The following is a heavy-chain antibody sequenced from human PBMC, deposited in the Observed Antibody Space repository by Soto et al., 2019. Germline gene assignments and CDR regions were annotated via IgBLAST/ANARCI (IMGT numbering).Heavy chain of an antibody. CDR2: IYYSGST. J-gene: IGHJ6*03. CDR3: AREGPAATVHYYYYYYMDV. D-gene: IGHD2-2*01. CDR1: GGSISSYY. Sequence: SETLSLTCTVSGGSISSYYWSWIRQPPGKGLEWIGYIYYSGSTNYNPSLKSRVTISVDTSKNQFSLKLSSVTAADTAVYYCAREGPAATVHYYYYYYMDVWGKGTRSPSP. V-gene: IGHV4-59*01.